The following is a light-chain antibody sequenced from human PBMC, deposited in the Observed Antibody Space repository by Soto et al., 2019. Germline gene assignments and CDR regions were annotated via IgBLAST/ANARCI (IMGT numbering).Light chain of an antibody. Sequence: QSVLTQPPSASGTPGQRVTISCSGSSSNIGRNTVNWYQQLPGTAPKLLIYSNNQRPSGVPDRFSGSKSGTSASLAISGLQSEDEADYYCAAWDDSLNGHVFGTGNKLTVL. J-gene: IGLJ1*01. V-gene: IGLV1-44*01. CDR1: SSNIGRNT. CDR3: AAWDDSLNGHV. CDR2: SNN.